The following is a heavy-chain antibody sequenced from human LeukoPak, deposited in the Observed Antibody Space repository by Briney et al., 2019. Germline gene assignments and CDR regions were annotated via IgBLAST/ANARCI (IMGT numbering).Heavy chain of an antibody. CDR1: GGSISSRNW. V-gene: IGHV4-4*02. CDR2: IYHSGST. D-gene: IGHD4-17*01. CDR3: ARASHDYGDYSHFDY. J-gene: IGHJ4*02. Sequence: PSETLSLTCAVSGGSISSRNWWSWVRQPPGKGLEWIGEIYHSGSTNCNPSLKTRVTISVDNSKNQFSLKLSSVTAADTAVYYCARASHDYGDYSHFDYWGQGTLVTVSS.